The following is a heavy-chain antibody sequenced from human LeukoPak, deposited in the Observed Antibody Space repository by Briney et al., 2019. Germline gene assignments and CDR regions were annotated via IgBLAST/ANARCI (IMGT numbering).Heavy chain of an antibody. CDR1: GFTFSNYW. Sequence: GGSLRLSCAASGFTFSNYWMTWVRQAPGKGLEWVANIKQDGSEKYYVDSVKGRFTISRDNSKNTLYLQMNSLRAEDTAVYYCAKVADIYCSGGSCSFDIWGQGTMVTVSS. J-gene: IGHJ3*02. CDR3: AKVADIYCSGGSCSFDI. V-gene: IGHV3-7*03. D-gene: IGHD2-15*01. CDR2: IKQDGSEK.